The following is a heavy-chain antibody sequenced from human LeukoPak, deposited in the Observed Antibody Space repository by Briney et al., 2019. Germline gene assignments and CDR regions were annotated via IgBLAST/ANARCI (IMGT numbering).Heavy chain of an antibody. Sequence: GASVKVSCKASGYTFTSYGISWVRQAPGQGPEWMGWISAYNGNTNYAQKLQGRVTVTTDTSTSTAYMELRSLRSDDTAVYYCARDPLGFWDFGWGQGTLVTVSS. V-gene: IGHV1-18*01. CDR2: ISAYNGNT. J-gene: IGHJ4*02. CDR3: ARDPLGFWDFG. CDR1: GYTFTSYG. D-gene: IGHD3/OR15-3a*01.